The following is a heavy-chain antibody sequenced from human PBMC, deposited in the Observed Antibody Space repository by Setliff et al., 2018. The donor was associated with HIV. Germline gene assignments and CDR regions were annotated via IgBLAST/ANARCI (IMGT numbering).Heavy chain of an antibody. V-gene: IGHV4-31*03. CDR2: IDYGGSA. CDR3: AREGKTALVTKYFDY. D-gene: IGHD5-18*01. J-gene: IGHJ4*01. CDR1: SGSISSGTYY. Sequence: SETLSLTCTVSSGSISSGTYYWSWIRQYPGKGLEWIGYIDYGGSAFYNPSLKSRITISRDTSKNQFSLKMNSVTAADTAVYYCAREGKTALVTKYFDYWGHGKLVTVSS.